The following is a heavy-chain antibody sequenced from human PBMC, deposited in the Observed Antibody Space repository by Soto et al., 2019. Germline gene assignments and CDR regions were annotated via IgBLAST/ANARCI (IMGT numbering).Heavy chain of an antibody. CDR3: SRAKVRAGGGTVWFDP. J-gene: IGHJ5*02. CDR2: IGTAGQT. D-gene: IGHD3-10*01. CDR1: GFTFSSYD. V-gene: IGHV3-13*01. Sequence: EVQLVESGGGLVQPGGYLRLSCAASGFTFSSYDMNWVRQATRKGLEWVSGIGTAGQTFYPDSVKGRFTISRENAKNSLYLQMSTLRAGDPAGYYCSRAKVRAGGGTVWFDPWGQGTLVTVSS.